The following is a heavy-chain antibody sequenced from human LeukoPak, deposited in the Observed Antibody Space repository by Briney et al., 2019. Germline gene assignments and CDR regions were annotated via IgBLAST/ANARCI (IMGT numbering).Heavy chain of an antibody. J-gene: IGHJ4*02. Sequence: SETLSLTCTVSGVSISIGGYYWSWIRQPPGKGLEWIGYIYHSGSTYYNPSLKSRVTISVDKSKNQFSLKLSSVTAADTAVYYCARWGSGSYRGYYFDYWGQGTLVTVSS. CDR2: IYHSGST. V-gene: IGHV4-30-2*01. D-gene: IGHD1-26*01. CDR3: ARWGSGSYRGYYFDY. CDR1: GVSISIGGYY.